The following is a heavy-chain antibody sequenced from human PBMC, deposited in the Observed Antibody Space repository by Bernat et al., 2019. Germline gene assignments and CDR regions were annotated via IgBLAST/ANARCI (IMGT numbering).Heavy chain of an antibody. V-gene: IGHV3-74*01. CDR1: GFTFSNYW. CDR2: ISHDGRGT. D-gene: IGHD2-15*01. CDR3: AREAFCSGGTCLGADAFDI. Sequence: EEQLLESGGDLVQSGGSLRLSCTASGFTFSNYWMSWVRQAPGKGLVWVSRISHDGRGTTHADSVEGRFTISRDNAKKTLYLQMNNLRAEDTAVYYCAREAFCSGGTCLGADAFDIWGQGTMVTVSS. J-gene: IGHJ3*02.